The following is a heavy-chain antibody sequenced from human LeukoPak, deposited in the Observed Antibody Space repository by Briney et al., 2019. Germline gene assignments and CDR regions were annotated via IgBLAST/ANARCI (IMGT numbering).Heavy chain of an antibody. J-gene: IGHJ4*02. CDR1: GFTFDDYA. Sequence: SLRLSCAASGFTFDDYAMHWVRQAPGKGLEWVSGISWNSGSIGYADSVKGRFTISRDNAKNSLYLQMNSLRAEDTAVYYCASGDYMDYWGQGTLVTAPS. CDR3: ASGDYMDY. D-gene: IGHD1-26*01. V-gene: IGHV3-9*01. CDR2: ISWNSGSI.